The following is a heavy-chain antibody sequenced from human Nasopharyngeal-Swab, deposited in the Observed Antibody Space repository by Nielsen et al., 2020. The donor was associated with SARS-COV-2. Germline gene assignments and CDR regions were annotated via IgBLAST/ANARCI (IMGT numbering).Heavy chain of an antibody. CDR1: GGSFSGYY. D-gene: IGHD3-10*02. Sequence: SETLSLTCAVYGGSFSGYYWSWIRQPPGKGLEWIGEINHSGSTNYNPSLKSRVTISVDTSKNQFSLKLSSVTAADTAVYYCARGHVYVRGYQRVYFDYWGQGTLVTVSS. V-gene: IGHV4-34*01. CDR2: INHSGST. J-gene: IGHJ4*02. CDR3: ARGHVYVRGYQRVYFDY.